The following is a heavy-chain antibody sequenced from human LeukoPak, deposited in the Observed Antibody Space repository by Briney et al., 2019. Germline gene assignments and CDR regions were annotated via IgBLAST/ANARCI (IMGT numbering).Heavy chain of an antibody. D-gene: IGHD6-6*01. CDR3: ARDPSIAARSEGPHNWFDP. V-gene: IGHV3-33*01. Sequence: GRSLRLSCAASGFTFSSYGMHWVRRAPGKGLEWVAVIWYDGSNKYYADSVKGRFTISRDNSRNTLYLQMNSLRAEDTAVYYCARDPSIAARSEGPHNWFDPWGQGTLVTASS. J-gene: IGHJ5*02. CDR1: GFTFSSYG. CDR2: IWYDGSNK.